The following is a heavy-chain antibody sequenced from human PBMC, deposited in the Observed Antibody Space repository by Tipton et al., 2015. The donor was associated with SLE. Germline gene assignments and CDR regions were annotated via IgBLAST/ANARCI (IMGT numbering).Heavy chain of an antibody. CDR3: ASGARGYSCG. D-gene: IGHD5-18*01. Sequence: LRLSCNVSGGSVNSGSYYWSWIRQPPGKGLEWIGYIYYSRSTNYNPSLKSRVTISVDTSKNQFSLKLTSVTAADTAVYYCASGARGYSCGWGQGDLVAVSS. J-gene: IGHJ4*02. CDR1: GGSVNSGSYY. V-gene: IGHV4-61*01. CDR2: IYYSRST.